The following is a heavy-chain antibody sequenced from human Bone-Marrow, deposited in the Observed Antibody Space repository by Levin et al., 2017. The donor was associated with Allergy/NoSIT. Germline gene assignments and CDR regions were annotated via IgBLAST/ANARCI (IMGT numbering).Heavy chain of an antibody. V-gene: IGHV3-30*18. CDR3: AKDQRPQYGDYDGLFDY. CDR1: GFTFSSYG. J-gene: IGHJ4*02. CDR2: ISYDGSNK. Sequence: GESLKISCAASGFTFSSYGMHWVRQAPGKGLEWVAVISYDGSNKYYADSVKGRFTISRDNSKNTLYLQMNSLRAEDTAVYYCAKDQRPQYGDYDGLFDYWGQGTLVTVSS. D-gene: IGHD4-17*01.